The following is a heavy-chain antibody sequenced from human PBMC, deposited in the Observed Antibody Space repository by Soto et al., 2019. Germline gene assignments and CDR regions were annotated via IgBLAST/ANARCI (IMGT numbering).Heavy chain of an antibody. CDR3: VRDLRESVSDDHVDIA. Sequence: QVQLVESGGGLVKPGGALRLSCAASGFNFSDYYMSWIRQAPGKGLEWISYISSSGCYRTYVDSVKGRFTISRDNAKNSLFLEMHGLTVEDTAVYYCVRDLRESVSDDHVDIAWGQGTLVTVSS. J-gene: IGHJ5*02. CDR2: ISSSGCYR. V-gene: IGHV3-11*06. CDR1: GFNFSDYY.